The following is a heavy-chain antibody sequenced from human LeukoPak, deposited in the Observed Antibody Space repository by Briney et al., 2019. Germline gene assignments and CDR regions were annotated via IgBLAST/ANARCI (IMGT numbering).Heavy chain of an antibody. D-gene: IGHD1-26*01. Sequence: GGSLRLSCAASGFTFSSYSMNWVRQAPGKGLEWVSAITGSGGSTYYADSVKGRFTISRDNSKNTLYLQMNSLRAEDTAVYYCAANSGSYYSPVDYWGQGTLVTVSS. V-gene: IGHV3-23*01. CDR2: ITGSGGST. CDR1: GFTFSSYS. J-gene: IGHJ4*02. CDR3: AANSGSYYSPVDY.